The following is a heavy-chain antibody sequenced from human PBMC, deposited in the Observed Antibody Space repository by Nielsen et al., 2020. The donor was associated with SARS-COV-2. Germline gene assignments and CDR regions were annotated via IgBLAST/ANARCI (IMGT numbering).Heavy chain of an antibody. V-gene: IGHV4-30-4*01. J-gene: IGHJ4*02. CDR3: ARGPYYYDSSGDYYFDY. D-gene: IGHD3-22*01. CDR2: IYYSGST. Sequence: WIRQPPGKGLEWIGYIYYSGSTYYNPPLKSRVTISVDTSKNQFSLKLSSVTAADTAVYYCARGPYYYDSSGDYYFDYWGQGTLVTVSS.